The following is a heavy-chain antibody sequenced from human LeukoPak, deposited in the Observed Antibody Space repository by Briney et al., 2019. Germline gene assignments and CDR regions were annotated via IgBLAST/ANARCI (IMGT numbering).Heavy chain of an antibody. J-gene: IGHJ3*02. CDR2: INAGNGNT. Sequence: ASVKVSCKASGYTFTSYAMHWVRQAPGQRLEWMGWINAGNGNTKYSQKFQGRVTITRDTSASTAYMELSSLRSEDTAVYYCARMVGNTYPGIAAAGNPLDAFDIWGQGTMVTVSS. D-gene: IGHD6-13*01. CDR1: GYTFTSYA. CDR3: ARMVGNTYPGIAAAGNPLDAFDI. V-gene: IGHV1-3*01.